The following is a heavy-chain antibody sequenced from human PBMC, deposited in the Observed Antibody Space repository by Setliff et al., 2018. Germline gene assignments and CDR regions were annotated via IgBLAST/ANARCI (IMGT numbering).Heavy chain of an antibody. CDR3: VRDNIGPDALDI. CDR2: IHHSGST. V-gene: IGHV4-59*11. J-gene: IGHJ3*02. Sequence: PSETLSLTCTVSGVSITSHYWSWIRQPPGRALEWIGYIHHSGSTNYNPSLKSRVTLSMDTSRNHFSLNLTSLTAADTALYYCVRDNIGPDALDIWGQGTMVTVSS. CDR1: GVSITSHY.